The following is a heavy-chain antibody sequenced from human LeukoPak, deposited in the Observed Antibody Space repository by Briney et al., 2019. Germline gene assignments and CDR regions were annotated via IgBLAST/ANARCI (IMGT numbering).Heavy chain of an antibody. D-gene: IGHD2/OR15-2a*01. J-gene: IGHJ3*02. CDR3: ASHREHPKSTRKDAFDI. Sequence: GESLRISCKGSGYNFGDSWIGWGRQTPGKGLEWMAIIYPGDSETTYGPSFDGQVTCSVDKSISTAYLQWTSLKASDNAMYYCASHREHPKSTRKDAFDIWGQGTLVTVSS. CDR2: IYPGDSET. CDR1: GYNFGDSW. V-gene: IGHV5-51*01.